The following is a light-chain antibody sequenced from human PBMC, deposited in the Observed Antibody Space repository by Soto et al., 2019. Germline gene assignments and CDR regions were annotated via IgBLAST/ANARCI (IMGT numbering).Light chain of an antibody. CDR2: WAS. CDR1: RSVLDSSSNKNY. J-gene: IGKJ2*01. CDR3: QQYYSTPYT. Sequence: DIMVTQSPDSLAVPLGERATVNCKSSRSVLDSSSNKNYLAWYQQKSGQPPKLLIYWASTRESGVPDRFSGSGSGTDFTLTVSSLQAEDVAVYYCQQYYSTPYTFGQGTKLEIK. V-gene: IGKV4-1*01.